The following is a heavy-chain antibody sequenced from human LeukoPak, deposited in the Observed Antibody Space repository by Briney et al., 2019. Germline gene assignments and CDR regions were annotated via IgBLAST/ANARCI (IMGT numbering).Heavy chain of an antibody. V-gene: IGHV3-11*04. Sequence: KPGGSLRLSCAASGFTFSDYYMSWIRQAPGKGLEWVSYISSSGSTIYYADSVKGGFNISRENAKKSLYLQMNSLRAEDTAVYYCTYNKDDAFDIWGQGTMVTVSS. J-gene: IGHJ3*02. D-gene: IGHD5-24*01. CDR1: GFTFSDYY. CDR3: TYNKDDAFDI. CDR2: ISSSGSTI.